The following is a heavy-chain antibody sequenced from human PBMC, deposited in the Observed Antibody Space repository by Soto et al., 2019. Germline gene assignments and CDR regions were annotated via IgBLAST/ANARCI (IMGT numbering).Heavy chain of an antibody. Sequence: GGSLRLSCAASGFTFSYSAMSWVRQAPGRGLEWVSTISGSGGTPYYADSVKGRFTISRDNSKNSLYLVLNSLRAVDTAIYYCAMGLAAAGPLDYWGQGALVTVSS. D-gene: IGHD6-13*01. V-gene: IGHV3-23*01. CDR3: AMGLAAAGPLDY. CDR1: GFTFSYSA. J-gene: IGHJ4*02. CDR2: ISGSGGTP.